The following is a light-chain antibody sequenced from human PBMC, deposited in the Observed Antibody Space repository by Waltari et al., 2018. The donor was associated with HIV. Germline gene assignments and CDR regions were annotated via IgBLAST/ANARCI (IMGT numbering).Light chain of an antibody. CDR2: GNS. J-gene: IGLJ2*01. Sequence: QSVLTQPPSVSGAPGQRVTIYCTGSRSNIGEGYDVHGYQQLPGTAPKLLIYGNSNRPSGVPDRFSGSKSGTSASLAITGLQAEDEADYYCQSYDSSLSAVVFGGGTKLTVL. CDR3: QSYDSSLSAVV. CDR1: RSNIGEGYD. V-gene: IGLV1-40*01.